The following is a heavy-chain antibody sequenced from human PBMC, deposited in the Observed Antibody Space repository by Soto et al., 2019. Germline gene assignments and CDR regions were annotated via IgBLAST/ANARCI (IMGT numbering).Heavy chain of an antibody. D-gene: IGHD6-19*01. V-gene: IGHV3-23*01. Sequence: PGGSLRLSCAASGFTFSSYAMSWVRQAPGKGLEWVSAISGSGGSTYYADSVKGRFTISRDNSKNTLNLQMNSLRAEDTAVYYCAKATQQWLVHYYFDYWGQGTLVTVSS. CDR2: ISGSGGST. CDR3: AKATQQWLVHYYFDY. J-gene: IGHJ4*02. CDR1: GFTFSSYA.